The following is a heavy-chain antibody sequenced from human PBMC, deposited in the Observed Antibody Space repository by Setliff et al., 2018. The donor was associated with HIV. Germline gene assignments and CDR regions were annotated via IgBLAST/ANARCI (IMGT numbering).Heavy chain of an antibody. J-gene: IGHJ5*01. D-gene: IGHD6-13*01. CDR2: ISHSGNT. V-gene: IGHV4-39*07. CDR3: ASSQQQLNPPDS. Sequence: KPSETLSLTCTVSGGSISSNNDHWGWIRQPPGKGLEWIGSISHSGNTYHNPSLQSRVTISLDMSKNQFSLKLSSVTAADTAVYYCASSQQQLNPPDSWGQGTLVTVSS. CDR1: GGSISSNNDH.